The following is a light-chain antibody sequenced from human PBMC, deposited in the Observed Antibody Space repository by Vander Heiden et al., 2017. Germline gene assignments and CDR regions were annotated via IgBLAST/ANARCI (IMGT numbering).Light chain of an antibody. Sequence: EIALTQPPGTLSLSPGERATLSCRASQSVSSSYLAWYQQKPGQAPRLLIYGASSRATGIPDRFSGSGSGTDFTLTITRLEPEDFAVYYCQQYGSSPGTFGQGTKVEIK. J-gene: IGKJ1*01. V-gene: IGKV3-20*01. CDR1: QSVSSSY. CDR2: GAS. CDR3: QQYGSSPGT.